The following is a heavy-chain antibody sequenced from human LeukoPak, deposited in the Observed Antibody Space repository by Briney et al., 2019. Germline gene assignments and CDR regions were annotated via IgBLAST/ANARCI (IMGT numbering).Heavy chain of an antibody. Sequence: GGSLRLSCVASGFSFSNYWMHWVRQPPGKGLVWVSRINTDGDNIQYADSVKGRFTISRDNAKNTLYLQMNSLRAEDTAVYYCARIYCSGGSCYPDFDYWGQGTLVTVSS. V-gene: IGHV3-74*03. J-gene: IGHJ4*02. CDR1: GFSFSNYW. CDR3: ARIYCSGGSCYPDFDY. CDR2: INTDGDNI. D-gene: IGHD2-15*01.